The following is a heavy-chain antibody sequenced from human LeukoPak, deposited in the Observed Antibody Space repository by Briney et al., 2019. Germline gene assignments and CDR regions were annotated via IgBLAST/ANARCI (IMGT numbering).Heavy chain of an antibody. V-gene: IGHV4-34*01. D-gene: IGHD6-13*01. Sequence: SETLSLTCAVYGGSFSGYYWSWVRQPPGKGLEWIGEINHSGSTNYNPSLKSRVTISVDTSKNQFSLKLSSVTAADTAVYYCARGAFIAAAGTALDNWFDPWGQGTLVTVSS. CDR1: GGSFSGYY. J-gene: IGHJ5*02. CDR3: ARGAFIAAAGTALDNWFDP. CDR2: INHSGST.